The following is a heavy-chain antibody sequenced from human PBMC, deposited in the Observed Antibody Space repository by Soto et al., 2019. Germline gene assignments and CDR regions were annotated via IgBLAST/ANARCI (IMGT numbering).Heavy chain of an antibody. CDR3: AKDPYDILTGYYYGPGY. CDR2: ISGSGGST. CDR1: GFTFSSYA. V-gene: IGHV3-23*01. D-gene: IGHD3-9*01. J-gene: IGHJ4*02. Sequence: PGGSLRLSCAASGFTFSSYAMSWVRQAPGKELEWVSAISGSGGSTYYADSVKGRFTISRDNSKNTLYLQMNSLRAEDTAVYYCAKDPYDILTGYYYGPGYWGQGTLVTVSS.